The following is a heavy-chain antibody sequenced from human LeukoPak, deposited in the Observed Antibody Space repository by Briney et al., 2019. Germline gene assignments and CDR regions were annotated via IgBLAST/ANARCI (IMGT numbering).Heavy chain of an antibody. Sequence: SETLSLTCAVYGGSFSGYYWSWIRQPPGKGLEWIGEINHSGSTNYNPSLKSRVTISVDTSKNQFSLKLSSVTAADTAVYYCATGRGGSDYWGQGTLVTVSS. V-gene: IGHV4-34*01. CDR3: ATGRGGSDY. CDR2: INHSGST. CDR1: GGSFSGYY. J-gene: IGHJ4*02. D-gene: IGHD2-15*01.